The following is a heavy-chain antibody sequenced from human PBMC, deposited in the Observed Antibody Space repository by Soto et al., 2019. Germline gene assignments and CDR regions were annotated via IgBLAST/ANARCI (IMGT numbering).Heavy chain of an antibody. CDR3: ARGTIYDDSSGSDY. CDR2: MNPNSGNI. V-gene: IGHV1-8*01. J-gene: IGHJ4*02. CDR1: GYTFTSYD. D-gene: IGHD3-22*01. Sequence: QVQLVQSGAEVKKPGASVKVSCKASGYTFTSYDINWVRQATGQGLEWMGWMNPNSGNIGYAQKFQGRVTMTRNTSLSTAYMELSSLRSEDTAVYYCARGTIYDDSSGSDYWGQGTLVTVSS.